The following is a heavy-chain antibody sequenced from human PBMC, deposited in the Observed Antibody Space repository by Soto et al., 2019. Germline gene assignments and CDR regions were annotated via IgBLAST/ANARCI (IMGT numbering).Heavy chain of an antibody. V-gene: IGHV1-69*01. CDR1: GGTFSSYA. Sequence: QVQLVQSGAEVKKPGSSVKVSCKASGGTFSSYAISWVRQAPGQGLEWMGGIIPIFGTANYAQKFQGRVTITADESTGTAYMELSSLRSEDTAVYYCATTLGATTGRWFDPWGQGSLVSVSS. D-gene: IGHD1-26*01. J-gene: IGHJ5*02. CDR2: IIPIFGTA. CDR3: ATTLGATTGRWFDP.